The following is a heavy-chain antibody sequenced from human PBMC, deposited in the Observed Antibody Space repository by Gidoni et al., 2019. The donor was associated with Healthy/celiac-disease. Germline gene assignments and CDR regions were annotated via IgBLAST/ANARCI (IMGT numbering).Heavy chain of an antibody. V-gene: IGHV1-46*01. CDR2: INPSGGST. CDR3: ASYDCSGGSCYSYGMDV. Sequence: QVQLVQSGAEVKKPGASVKVSCKASGYTFTSYYMHWVRQAPGQGLEWMGIINPSGGSTSDAQKFQGRVTMTRDTSTSTVYMELSSLRSEDTAVYYCASYDCSGGSCYSYGMDVWGQGTTVTVSS. J-gene: IGHJ6*02. D-gene: IGHD2-15*01. CDR1: GYTFTSYY.